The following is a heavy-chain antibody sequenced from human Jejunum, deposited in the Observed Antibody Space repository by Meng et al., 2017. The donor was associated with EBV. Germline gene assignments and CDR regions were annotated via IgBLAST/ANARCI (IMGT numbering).Heavy chain of an antibody. CDR2: ITDSGGST. CDR3: AKLTRA. J-gene: IGHJ5*02. CDR1: GFTFNSHT. Sequence: VHVGEAVGGLVKPGGSLRLSCAASGFTFNSHTMSWVRQAPGKGLEWVSAITDSGGSTYYTDSVKGRFTISRDNSKNTLYLQMNSLRAEDTAVYYCAKLTRAWGQGTLVTVSS. V-gene: IGHV3-23*04.